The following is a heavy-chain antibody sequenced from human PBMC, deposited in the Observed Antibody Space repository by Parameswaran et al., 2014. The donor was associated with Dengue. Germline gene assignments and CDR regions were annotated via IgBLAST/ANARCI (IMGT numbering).Heavy chain of an antibody. D-gene: IGHD1-26*01. Sequence: WVRQAPGQGLEWMGIINPSGGSTSYAQKFQGRVTMTRDTSTSTVYMELSSLRSEDTAVYYCILAGSYRYYFDYWGQGTLVTVSS. J-gene: IGHJ4*02. CDR3: ILAGSYRYYFDY. CDR2: INPSGGST. V-gene: IGHV1-46*01.